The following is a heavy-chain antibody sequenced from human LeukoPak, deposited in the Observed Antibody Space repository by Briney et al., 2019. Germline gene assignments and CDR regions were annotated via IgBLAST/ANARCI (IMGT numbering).Heavy chain of an antibody. Sequence: SGTLSLTCAVSGGSISSSNWWSWVRQPPGKGLEWIGEIYHSGSTNYNPSLKSRVTISVDKSKNQFSLKLSSVTAADTAVYYCARDPIAAAGRHPFDYWGQGTLVTVSS. D-gene: IGHD6-13*01. CDR1: GGSISSSNW. CDR3: ARDPIAAAGRHPFDY. V-gene: IGHV4-4*02. J-gene: IGHJ4*02. CDR2: IYHSGST.